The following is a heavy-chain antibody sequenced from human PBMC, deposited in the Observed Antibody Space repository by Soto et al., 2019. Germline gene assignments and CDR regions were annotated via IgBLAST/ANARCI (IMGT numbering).Heavy chain of an antibody. J-gene: IGHJ4*02. V-gene: IGHV1-46*01. CDR3: ARGGDVVVVTDALDC. CDR2: VNPSGGNT. CDR1: GDTFTDYY. Sequence: QVQLVQSGAEVKKPGASVKVSCKASGDTFTDYYIHWVRQAPGQGLEWKGTVNPSGGNTTYAQHCLGRGTTTRDTYTSTLYMELSSVTSEDTAVYYCARGGDVVVVTDALDCWGQGDLGAASS. D-gene: IGHD2-21*02.